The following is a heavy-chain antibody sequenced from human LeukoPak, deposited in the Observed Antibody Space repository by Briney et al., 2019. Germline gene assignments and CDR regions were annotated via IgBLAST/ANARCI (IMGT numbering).Heavy chain of an antibody. J-gene: IGHJ6*03. V-gene: IGHV4-59*01. CDR2: IYYSGST. CDR3: ARDYYDFWSGYHSGYMDV. Sequence: SETLSLTCTVSGGSISSYYWSWIRQPPGKGLEWIGYIYYSGSTNYNPSLKSRVTISVDTSKNQFSLKPSSVTAADTAVYYCARDYYDFWSGYHSGYMDVWGKGTTVTVSS. CDR1: GGSISSYY. D-gene: IGHD3-3*01.